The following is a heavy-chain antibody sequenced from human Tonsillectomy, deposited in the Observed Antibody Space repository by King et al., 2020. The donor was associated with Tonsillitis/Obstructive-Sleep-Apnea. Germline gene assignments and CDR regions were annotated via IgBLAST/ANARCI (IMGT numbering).Heavy chain of an antibody. CDR3: ARDIDRYCTNGVCSPMYYGMDV. V-gene: IGHV3-33*01. CDR2: IWYDGSNK. J-gene: IGHJ6*02. D-gene: IGHD2-8*01. Sequence: VQLVESGGGVVQPGRSLRLSCAASGFIFSSYGMHWVRQAPGKGLNWVAFIWYDGSNKYYTDPAKGRFTISRDNSKNTLYLQMSSLRAEDTGVYYCARDIDRYCTNGVCSPMYYGMDVWGQGTTVTVSS. CDR1: GFIFSSYG.